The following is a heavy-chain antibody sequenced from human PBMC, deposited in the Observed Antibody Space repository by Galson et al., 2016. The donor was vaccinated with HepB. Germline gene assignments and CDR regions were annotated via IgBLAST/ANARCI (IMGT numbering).Heavy chain of an antibody. CDR3: GKWDWNDPAD. Sequence: SLRLSCAASGFTFRSYGLQWVRQAPGKGPEWLAIITYHGRNQFYADSVKGRFTISRDDSRNSVYLQMDSLREKDTAVYYCGKWDWNDPADWGQGTLVSVSS. V-gene: IGHV3-30*03. CDR1: GFTFRSYG. D-gene: IGHD1-1*01. CDR2: ITYHGRNQ. J-gene: IGHJ4*02.